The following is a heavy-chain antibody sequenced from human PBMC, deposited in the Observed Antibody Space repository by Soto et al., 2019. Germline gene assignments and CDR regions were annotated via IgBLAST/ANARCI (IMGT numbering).Heavy chain of an antibody. CDR3: ASHRTYWPFDY. CDR1: GVSLSARDYY. V-gene: IGHV4-39*01. J-gene: IGHJ4*02. CDR2: ISYSEGT. Sequence: QLHLQESGPGLVKSSETLSLTCTVSGVSLSARDYYWGWIRQPPGKGLQWVASISYSEGTFYNSSLKSRVTISLDTSKTQFSLSLTSVTAADTAVYYCASHRTYWPFDYWAQGTVVTVSS. D-gene: IGHD2-8*02.